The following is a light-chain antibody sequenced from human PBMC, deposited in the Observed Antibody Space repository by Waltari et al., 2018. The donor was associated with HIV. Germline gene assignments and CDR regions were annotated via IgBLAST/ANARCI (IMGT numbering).Light chain of an antibody. J-gene: IGLJ1*01. V-gene: IGLV2-11*01. CDR2: AVS. Sequence: QSALTQPRPVSGSPGPSVTIACTGTSSAVGGHTFVSWYQQHQRKAPKLMIYAVSKRPSGVPDRFSGSKSGNTASLTISWLQAEDEADYYCCSYAGSYTYVFGTGTKVTVL. CDR1: SSAVGGHTF. CDR3: CSYAGSYTYV.